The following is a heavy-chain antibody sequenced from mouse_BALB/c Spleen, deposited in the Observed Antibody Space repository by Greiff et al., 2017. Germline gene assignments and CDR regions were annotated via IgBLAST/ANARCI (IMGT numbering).Heavy chain of an antibody. CDR1: GFTFSSFG. J-gene: IGHJ4*01. CDR2: ISSGSSTI. Sequence: DVKLVESGGGLVQPGGSRKLSCAASGFTFSSFGMHWVRQATEKGLEWVAYISSGSSTIYYAATVKGRFTISRDNPKNTLFLQMTSLRSEDTAMYYCARLHGAMDYWGQGTSVTVSS. CDR3: ARLHGAMDY. V-gene: IGHV5-17*02.